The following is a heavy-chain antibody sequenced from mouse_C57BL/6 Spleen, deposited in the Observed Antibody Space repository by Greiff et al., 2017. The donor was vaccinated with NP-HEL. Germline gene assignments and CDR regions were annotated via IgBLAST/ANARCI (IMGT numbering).Heavy chain of an antibody. D-gene: IGHD4-1*02. J-gene: IGHJ1*03. CDR3: ARQLGPDWYFDV. CDR2: IYPGDGDT. CDR1: GYAFSSYW. V-gene: IGHV1-80*01. Sequence: QVQLKESGAELVKPGASVKISCKASGYAFSSYWMNWVKQRPGKGLEWIGQIYPGDGDTNYNGKFKGKATLTADKSSSTAYMQLSSLTSEDSAVYFCARQLGPDWYFDVWGTGTTVTVSS.